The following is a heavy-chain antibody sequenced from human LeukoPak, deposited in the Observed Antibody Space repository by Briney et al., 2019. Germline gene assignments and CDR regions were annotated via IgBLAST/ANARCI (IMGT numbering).Heavy chain of an antibody. CDR2: ISSSSTYI. Sequence: PGGSLRLSYAASGFTFSTYNMNWVRQAPGKGLEWVSSISSSSTYIYYADSVKGRFTISRDNAKNSLYLQMNSLGVEDTAVYYCASKTWDRGMDVWGQGTTVTVSS. CDR1: GFTFSTYN. V-gene: IGHV3-21*01. CDR3: ASKTWDRGMDV. D-gene: IGHD1-26*01. J-gene: IGHJ6*02.